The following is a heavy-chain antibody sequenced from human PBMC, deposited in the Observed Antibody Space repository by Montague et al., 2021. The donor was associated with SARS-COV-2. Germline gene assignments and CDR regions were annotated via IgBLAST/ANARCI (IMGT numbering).Heavy chain of an antibody. CDR3: AREIVSGLCSGGSCYKGYYYYMDV. J-gene: IGHJ6*03. V-gene: IGHV4-59*13. CDR2: MYNSEKT. Sequence: SETLSLTCTVSGASISSYSWSWIRQPPGKGLEWIGYMYNSEKTNYNPSLQSRVTISVDTSKEQLSLKLNSVTAADTAAYFCAREIVSGLCSGGSCYKGYYYYMDVWGKGTTVTVSS. D-gene: IGHD2-15*01. CDR1: GASISSYS.